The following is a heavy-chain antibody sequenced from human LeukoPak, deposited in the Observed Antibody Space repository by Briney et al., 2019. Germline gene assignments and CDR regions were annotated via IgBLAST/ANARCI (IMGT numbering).Heavy chain of an antibody. CDR2: IYYSGST. V-gene: IGHV4-59*01. CDR3: ARGDYDFWSGYETYWYFDL. CDR1: GGSISSYY. D-gene: IGHD3-3*01. J-gene: IGHJ2*01. Sequence: PSETLSLTCTVSGGSISSYYWSWIQQPPGKGLGWIGYIYYSGSTNYNPSLKSRVTISVDTSKNQFSLKLSSVTAADTAVYYCARGDYDFWSGYETYWYFDLWGRGTLVTVSS.